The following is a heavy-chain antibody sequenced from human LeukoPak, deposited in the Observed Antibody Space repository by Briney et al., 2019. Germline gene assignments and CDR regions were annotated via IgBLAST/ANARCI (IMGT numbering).Heavy chain of an antibody. J-gene: IGHJ4*02. Sequence: SETLSLTCTVSGGSISSYYWSWIRQPAGKGLEWIGRIYSTGSTNYNPSFKSRVTMSVDTSKNQFSLRLRSVTAADTAVYYCARQIASAGTAGFDFWGQGALVTVSS. CDR1: GGSISSYY. CDR2: IYSTGST. V-gene: IGHV4-4*07. D-gene: IGHD6-13*01. CDR3: ARQIASAGTAGFDF.